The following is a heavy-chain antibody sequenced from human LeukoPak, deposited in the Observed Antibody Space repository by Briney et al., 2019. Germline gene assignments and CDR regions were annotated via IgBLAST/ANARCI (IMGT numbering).Heavy chain of an antibody. CDR1: GGSFSGYY. D-gene: IGHD6-13*01. Sequence: SETLSLTCAVYGGSFSGYYWSWIRQPPGKGLEWIGEFNHSGSTNYNPSLKSRVTISVDTSKNQFSLKLSSVTAADTAVYYCARAAAAAGVSYYYYYGMDVWGQGTTVTVSS. V-gene: IGHV4-34*01. CDR3: ARAAAAAGVSYYYYYGMDV. CDR2: FNHSGST. J-gene: IGHJ6*02.